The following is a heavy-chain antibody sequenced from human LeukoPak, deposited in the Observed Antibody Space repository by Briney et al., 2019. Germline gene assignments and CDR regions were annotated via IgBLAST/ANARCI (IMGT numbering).Heavy chain of an antibody. J-gene: IGHJ6*03. CDR3: ARALRDYMDV. CDR1: GGSISSSSYY. V-gene: IGHV4-39*07. CDR2: IYYSGST. Sequence: PSETLSLTCTVSGGSISSSSYYWGWIRQPPGKGLEWIGSIYYSGSTYYNPSLKSRVTISVDTSKNQFSLKLSSVTAADTAVYYCARALRDYMDVWGKGTTVTVSS. D-gene: IGHD5-24*01.